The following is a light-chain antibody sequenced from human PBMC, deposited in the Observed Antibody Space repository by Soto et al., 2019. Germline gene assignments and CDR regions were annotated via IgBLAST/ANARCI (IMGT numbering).Light chain of an antibody. Sequence: DTQMTQAPSTLSASVGDRVTITCRASQSIGSWLAWYQQKPGKATKLLIYDASSLESGVPSRFSGSVSGTEFTLTISSLQPDDFATYYCQQYNTYRYTFGQGTKLEIK. CDR2: DAS. V-gene: IGKV1-5*01. CDR1: QSIGSW. J-gene: IGKJ2*01. CDR3: QQYNTYRYT.